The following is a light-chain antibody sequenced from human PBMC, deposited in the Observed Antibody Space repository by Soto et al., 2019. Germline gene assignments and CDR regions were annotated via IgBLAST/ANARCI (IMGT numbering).Light chain of an antibody. V-gene: IGLV1-40*01. J-gene: IGLJ3*02. CDR3: QSYDSSLSGSV. CDR2: GNS. CDR1: SSKTGAGYA. Sequence: QSVLTQPPSGFGAPGQRVTSSCPGSSSKTGAGYAVHGYQQLPGTAPKLPTYGNSNRPSGVPDRFSGSKSGTSASLAITGLQAEDEADYYCQSYDSSLSGSVFGGGTKLTVL.